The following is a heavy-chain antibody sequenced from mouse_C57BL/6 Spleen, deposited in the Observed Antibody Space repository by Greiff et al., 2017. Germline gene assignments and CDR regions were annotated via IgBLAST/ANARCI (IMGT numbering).Heavy chain of an antibody. V-gene: IGHV1-53*01. D-gene: IGHD2-3*01. J-gene: IGHJ4*01. CDR1: GYTFTSYW. Sequence: QVQLQQPGAELVKPGASVKLSCKASGYTFTSYWMHWVKQRPGQGLEWIGNINPSNGGTNYNEKFKSKATLTVDKSSSTAYMQLSSLTSEDSAVYYCARYDGNYCYARDYWGQGTSVTVSS. CDR3: ARYDGNYCYARDY. CDR2: INPSNGGT.